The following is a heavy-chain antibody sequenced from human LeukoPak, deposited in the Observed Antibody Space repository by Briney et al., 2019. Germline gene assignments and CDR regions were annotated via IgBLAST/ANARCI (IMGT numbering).Heavy chain of an antibody. CDR2: ISGSGGST. V-gene: IGHV3-23*01. Sequence: PGGSLRLSCAASGFTFSSYAMSWVRQAPGKGLEWVSAISGSGGSTYSADSVKGRFTISRDNSKNTLYLQMNSLRAEDTAVFYCAKTGYYHSSGHYYVEEFDYWGQGTLVTVSS. CDR1: GFTFSSYA. D-gene: IGHD3-22*01. CDR3: AKTGYYHSSGHYYVEEFDY. J-gene: IGHJ4*02.